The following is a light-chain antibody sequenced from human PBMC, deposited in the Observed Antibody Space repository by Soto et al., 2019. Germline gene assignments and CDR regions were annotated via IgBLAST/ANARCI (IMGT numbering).Light chain of an antibody. CDR1: QSLSGW. CDR3: QQYETFSGT. Sequence: DIHMTQSTSTLPASVASRVTITCRASQSLSGWLAWYQQKKGKAPKIMIYDTSSLKSGVPSRFSGSGYGTEFSLSISSLQTDDFATYYCQQYETFSGTFGPGTKVDIK. CDR2: DTS. V-gene: IGKV1-5*01. J-gene: IGKJ1*01.